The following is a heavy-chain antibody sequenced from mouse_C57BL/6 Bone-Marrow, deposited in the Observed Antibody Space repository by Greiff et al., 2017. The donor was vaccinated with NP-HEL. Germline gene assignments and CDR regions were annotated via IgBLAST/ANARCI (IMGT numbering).Heavy chain of an antibody. CDR3: ARGGDGY. V-gene: IGHV3-6*01. CDR1: GYSITSGYY. J-gene: IGHJ2*01. Sequence: DVQLQESGPGLVKPSQSLSLTCSVTGYSITSGYYWNWIRQFPGNKLEWMGYISYDGSNNYNPSLKNRISITRDTSKNQFFLKLNSVTAEDTAKYYCARGGDGYWGQGTTLTVSS. CDR2: ISYDGSN.